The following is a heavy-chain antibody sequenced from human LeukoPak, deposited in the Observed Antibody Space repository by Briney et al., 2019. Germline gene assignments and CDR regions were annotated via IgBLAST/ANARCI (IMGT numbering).Heavy chain of an antibody. V-gene: IGHV3-23*01. D-gene: IGHD2-21*02. Sequence: GGSLRLSCAASGFTFNTYAMSWVRQAPGKGLEWVSVISGGGGTTYYADSVKGRFTISRDNSKNTLYLRMNSLRVEDTAVYYCAKGPVVTATYHRFDPWGQRALVTVPS. J-gene: IGHJ5*02. CDR1: GFTFNTYA. CDR2: ISGGGGTT. CDR3: AKGPVVTATYHRFDP.